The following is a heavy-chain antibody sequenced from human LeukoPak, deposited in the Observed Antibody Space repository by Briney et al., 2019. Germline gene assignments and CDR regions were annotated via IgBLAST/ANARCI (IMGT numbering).Heavy chain of an antibody. Sequence: PGGSLRLSCAASGFTFSSYSMNWVRQAPGKGLEWVLYISSSSSTIYYADSVKGRFTISRDNAKNSLYLQMNSLRAEDTAVYYCARSSGSYYTYYYYYMDVWGKGTTVTVSS. J-gene: IGHJ6*03. CDR2: ISSSSSTI. V-gene: IGHV3-48*01. CDR1: GFTFSSYS. CDR3: ARSSGSYYTYYYYYMDV. D-gene: IGHD1-26*01.